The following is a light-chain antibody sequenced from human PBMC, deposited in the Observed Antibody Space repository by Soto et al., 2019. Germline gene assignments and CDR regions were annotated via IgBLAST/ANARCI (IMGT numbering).Light chain of an antibody. CDR1: SSDVGTYNL. CDR3: FAYAGHSTWV. V-gene: IGLV2-23*01. CDR2: EGS. Sequence: QSVLTQPASVSGSPGQSITISCTGTSSDVGTYNLVSWFQQHPGKAPKLMIYEGSKRPSGVSNRFSGSKSGNTASLTISGLQGEDEADYYCFAYAGHSTWVFGGGTQLTVL. J-gene: IGLJ3*02.